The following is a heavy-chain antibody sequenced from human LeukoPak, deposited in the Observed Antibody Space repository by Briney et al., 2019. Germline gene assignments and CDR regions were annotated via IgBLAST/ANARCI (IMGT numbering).Heavy chain of an antibody. V-gene: IGHV4-39*07. D-gene: IGHD2-21*02. CDR3: ARRLQHAFDI. CDR2: IYYSGST. CDR1: GGSISSSSYY. J-gene: IGHJ3*02. Sequence: SETLSLTCTVSGGSISSSSYYWGWIRQPPGKGLEWIGSIYYSGSTYYNPSLKSRVTISVDTSKNQFSLKLSSVTAADTAVYYCARRLQHAFDIWGQGTMVTVSS.